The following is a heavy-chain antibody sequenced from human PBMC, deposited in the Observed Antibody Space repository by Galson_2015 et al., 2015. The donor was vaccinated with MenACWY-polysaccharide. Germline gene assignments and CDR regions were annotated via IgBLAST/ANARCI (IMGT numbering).Heavy chain of an antibody. CDR3: RCDTFGGPIVADF. CDR1: GFTFSDAW. J-gene: IGHJ4*02. V-gene: IGHV3-15*01. Sequence: SLRLSCAASGFTFSDAWLSWVRQAPGKGLEWIGRIKTKSDGRTIDYAAPVKGRFTISRDDSKSTLYLQMNSLKTEDTAVYYCRCDTFGGPIVADFWGQGTLVTVSS. D-gene: IGHD3-16*02. CDR2: IKTKSDGRTI.